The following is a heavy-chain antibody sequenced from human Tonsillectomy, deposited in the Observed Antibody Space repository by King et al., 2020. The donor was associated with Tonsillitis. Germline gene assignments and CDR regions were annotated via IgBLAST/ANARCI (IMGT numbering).Heavy chain of an antibody. V-gene: IGHV3-74*01. D-gene: IGHD6-19*01. CDR1: GFTFSSYW. CDR2: INSDGSST. J-gene: IGHJ4*02. Sequence: VQLVESGGGLVQPGGSLRLSCAASGFTFSSYWMHWVRQAPGKGLVWVSRINSDGSSTSYADSVKGRFTISRDNAKNTRYLQTNSLRAEDTAVYYCARVGGIAVDGTALDFDYWGQGTLVTVSS. CDR3: ARVGGIAVDGTALDFDY.